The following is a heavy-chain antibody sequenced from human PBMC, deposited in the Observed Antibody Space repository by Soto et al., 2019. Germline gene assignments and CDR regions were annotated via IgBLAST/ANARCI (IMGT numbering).Heavy chain of an antibody. CDR3: ARDHYDFWSGYLPRGGMDV. CDR2: INSDGSST. CDR1: GFTFSSYW. Sequence: GGSLRLSCAAPGFTFSSYWMHWVRQAPGKGLVWVSRINSDGSSTSYADSVKGRFTISGDNAKNTLYLQMNSLRAEDTAVYYCARDHYDFWSGYLPRGGMDVWGQGTTVTVSS. V-gene: IGHV3-74*01. J-gene: IGHJ6*02. D-gene: IGHD3-3*01.